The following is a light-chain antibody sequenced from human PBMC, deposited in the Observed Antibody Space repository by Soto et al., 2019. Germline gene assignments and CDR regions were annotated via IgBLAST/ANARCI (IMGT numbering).Light chain of an antibody. J-gene: IGKJ1*01. V-gene: IGKV3-15*01. Sequence: EIVMTQSPATLSVSPGERATLSCRASQSVSSNLAWYQQKPGQAPRLLIYGAPTTATGIPARFSGSGSGTEFTLTISSLQSEDFAVYYCQQYNNWPPWTFGQGTKVEIK. CDR2: GAP. CDR1: QSVSSN. CDR3: QQYNNWPPWT.